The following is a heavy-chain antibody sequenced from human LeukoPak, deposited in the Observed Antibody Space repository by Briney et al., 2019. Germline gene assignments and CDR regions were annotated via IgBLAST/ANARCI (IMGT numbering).Heavy chain of an antibody. Sequence: GGSLRLSCAASGFTFSGYGMHWVRQAPGKGLEYVSAIGSDGGSTSYANSVKGRFTISRDNSKNTLYLQMGSLRAEDMAVYYWPRDLGLTGTFDYWGQGTLVTVSS. CDR1: GFTFSGYG. CDR2: IGSDGGST. CDR3: PRDLGLTGTFDY. V-gene: IGHV3-64*01. D-gene: IGHD1-1*01. J-gene: IGHJ4*02.